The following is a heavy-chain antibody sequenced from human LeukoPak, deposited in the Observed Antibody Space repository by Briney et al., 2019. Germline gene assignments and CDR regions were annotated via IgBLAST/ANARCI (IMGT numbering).Heavy chain of an antibody. D-gene: IGHD2-21*02. CDR1: GYRFISNY. CDR2: MHPGNGNT. V-gene: IGHV1-2*02. Sequence: ASVKVSCKASGYRFISNYIPWVRQAPGLGPAWMGWMHPGNGNTRYAEKFQGRVTMTRDTSINTAYMDLSSLRSDDTAVYYCAREGSYCVGGDCYSFDFWGQGTLITVSS. CDR3: AREGSYCVGGDCYSFDF. J-gene: IGHJ4*02.